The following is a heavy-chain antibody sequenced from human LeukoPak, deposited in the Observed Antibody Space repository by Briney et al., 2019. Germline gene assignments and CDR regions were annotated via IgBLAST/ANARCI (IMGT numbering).Heavy chain of an antibody. J-gene: IGHJ4*02. CDR1: GFTFSSYA. CDR3: AKDTLLGFFSFDY. D-gene: IGHD2-15*01. Sequence: GGSLRLSCAASGFTFSSYAMSWVRQAPGKGLEWVSAISGSGGSTYYADSVKGRFTISRDNSKNALYLQMNSLRAEDTAVYYCAKDTLLGFFSFDYWGQGTLVTVSS. V-gene: IGHV3-23*01. CDR2: ISGSGGST.